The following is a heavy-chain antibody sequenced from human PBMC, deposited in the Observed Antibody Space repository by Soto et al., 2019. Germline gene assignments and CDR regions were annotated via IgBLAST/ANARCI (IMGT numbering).Heavy chain of an antibody. V-gene: IGHV3-33*01. CDR3: ARERGGYYGSKGMDV. Sequence: QVQLVESGGGVVQPGRSLRLSCAASGFTFSSYGMHWVRQAPGKGLEWVAVIWYDGSNNYYADSVKGRFTISRDNSKNTLYLQMNSLRAEDTAVYYCARERGGYYGSKGMDVWGQGTTVTVSS. D-gene: IGHD1-26*01. CDR1: GFTFSSYG. J-gene: IGHJ6*01. CDR2: IWYDGSNN.